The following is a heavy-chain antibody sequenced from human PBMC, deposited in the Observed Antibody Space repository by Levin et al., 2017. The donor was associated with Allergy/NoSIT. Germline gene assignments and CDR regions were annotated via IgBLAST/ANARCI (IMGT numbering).Heavy chain of an antibody. Sequence: PGGSLRLSCAASGFAFSSYAMSWVRQAPGKGLEWLSAISGTGITTYYADSVKGRFTISRDNSRKTLYLQMNSLRAEDTAVYYCAREGPEFDPWGQGTQVTVSS. CDR1: GFAFSSYA. V-gene: IGHV3-23*01. J-gene: IGHJ5*02. D-gene: IGHD1-14*01. CDR2: ISGTGITT. CDR3: AREGPEFDP.